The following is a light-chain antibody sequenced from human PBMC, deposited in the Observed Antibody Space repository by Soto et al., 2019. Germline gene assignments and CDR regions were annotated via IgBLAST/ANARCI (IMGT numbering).Light chain of an antibody. CDR1: SSDVGGYNS. CDR2: DVT. Sequence: QSVLTQPASVSGSPGQSITISCTGTSSDVGGYNSVSWYRQDPGKAPKLMIYDVTNRPSALSNRFSGSKSGNTASLTVSGLQAEDQADYYCRSYAGSSNAFGTGTKVTVL. CDR3: RSYAGSSNA. J-gene: IGLJ1*01. V-gene: IGLV2-14*01.